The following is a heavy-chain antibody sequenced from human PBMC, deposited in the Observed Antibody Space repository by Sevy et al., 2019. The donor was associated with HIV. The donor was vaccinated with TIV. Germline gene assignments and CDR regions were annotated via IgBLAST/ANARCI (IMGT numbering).Heavy chain of an antibody. D-gene: IGHD3-22*01. Sequence: ASVKVSCKASGYTFTSYGISWVRQAPGQGLEWMGWISAYNGNTNYAQKLQGRVTMTTDTSTSTSYMELRSLRSDDTAGYYCARMREKYYYDSSGYYDAFDIWGQGTMVTVSS. CDR1: GYTFTSYG. V-gene: IGHV1-18*01. CDR2: ISAYNGNT. J-gene: IGHJ3*02. CDR3: ARMREKYYYDSSGYYDAFDI.